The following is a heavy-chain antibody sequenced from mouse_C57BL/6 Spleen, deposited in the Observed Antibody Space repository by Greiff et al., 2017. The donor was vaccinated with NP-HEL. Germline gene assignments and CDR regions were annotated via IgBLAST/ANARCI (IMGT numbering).Heavy chain of an antibody. J-gene: IGHJ4*01. CDR3: ARSGSSYLYAMDY. CDR1: GYTFTSYW. CDR2: IYPGSGST. Sequence: QVQLQQPGAELVKPGASVKMSCKASGYTFTSYWITWVKQRPGQGLEWIGDIYPGSGSTNYNEKFKSKATLTVDTSSSTAYRQLSSLTSEDSAVYYCARSGSSYLYAMDYWGQGTSVTVSS. D-gene: IGHD1-1*01. V-gene: IGHV1-55*01.